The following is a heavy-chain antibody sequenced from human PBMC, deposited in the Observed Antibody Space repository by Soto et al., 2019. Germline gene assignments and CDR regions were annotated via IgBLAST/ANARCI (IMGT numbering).Heavy chain of an antibody. D-gene: IGHD3-10*01. J-gene: IGHJ4*02. CDR1: GYTFTSYA. Sequence: GASVKVSCKASGYTFTSYAMHWVRQAPGQRLEWMGWINAGNGNTKYSQKFQGRVTITRDTSASTAYMELSSLRSEDTAVYYCALAVSYMVRGAIFDFWGQGTLVTVSS. CDR2: INAGNGNT. CDR3: ALAVSYMVRGAIFDF. V-gene: IGHV1-3*01.